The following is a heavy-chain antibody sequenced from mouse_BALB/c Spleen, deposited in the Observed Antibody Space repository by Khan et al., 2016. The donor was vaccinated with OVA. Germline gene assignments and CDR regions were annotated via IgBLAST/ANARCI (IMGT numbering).Heavy chain of an antibody. V-gene: IGHV1S134*01. CDR2: IYPGNGYT. Sequence: EVKLEESGAELGRPGSSVKLSCKTSGSTFTSYGIKWVKQRPGQGLEWIGYIYPGNGYTEYNEKFQGKAILTSDTSSSTAYMQLRSLNSEDSAIYICTTAYYSYYLDYWGQGTTLTVSS. D-gene: IGHD2-12*01. J-gene: IGHJ2*01. CDR1: GSTFTSYG. CDR3: TTAYYSYYLDY.